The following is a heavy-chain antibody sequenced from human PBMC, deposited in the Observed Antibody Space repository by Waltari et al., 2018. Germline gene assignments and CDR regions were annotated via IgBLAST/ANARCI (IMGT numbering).Heavy chain of an antibody. CDR2: IYYSGST. J-gene: IGHJ4*02. CDR1: GGSISSHY. CDR3: AREGQSGDVDY. D-gene: IGHD7-27*01. Sequence: QVQLQESGPGLVKPSETLSLTCTVSGGSISSHYWRWIRQPPGKGLEWIGYIYYSGSTNYNPSLKSRVTISVDTSKNQFSLKLSSVTAADTAVYYCAREGQSGDVDYWGQGTLVTVSS. V-gene: IGHV4-59*11.